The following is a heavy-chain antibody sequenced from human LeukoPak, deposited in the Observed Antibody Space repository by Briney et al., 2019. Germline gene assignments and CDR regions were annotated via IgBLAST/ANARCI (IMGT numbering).Heavy chain of an antibody. CDR1: GFSFKDAW. D-gene: IGHD5-12*01. J-gene: IGHJ4*02. V-gene: IGHV3-15*01. CDR3: TRIRGYSAYDFNY. Sequence: SGGSLRLSCAASGFSFKDAWRSWVRQAPGKGLEWVGRIKSTTDGVTTDYAAPVKGRFTISRDDSRNTLYLQLNSLKTEDTALYYCTRIRGYSAYDFNYWGQGTLVTVSS. CDR2: IKSTTDGVTT.